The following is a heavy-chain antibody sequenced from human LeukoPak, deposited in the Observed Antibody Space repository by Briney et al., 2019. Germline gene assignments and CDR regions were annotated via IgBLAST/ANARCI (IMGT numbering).Heavy chain of an antibody. CDR2: VSAYNGDT. D-gene: IGHD3-10*01. J-gene: IGHJ3*01. CDR1: GYTFTSCG. CDR3: ARERGVYGFDV. V-gene: IGHV1-18*01. Sequence: ASVKVSCKASGYTFTSCGICWVRQAPGQGLEWMGWVSAYNGDTNYAQKFQGRVTMTTDTSTSTAYMELRSLRSDDTAVYYCARERGVYGFDVWGQGTMVTVSS.